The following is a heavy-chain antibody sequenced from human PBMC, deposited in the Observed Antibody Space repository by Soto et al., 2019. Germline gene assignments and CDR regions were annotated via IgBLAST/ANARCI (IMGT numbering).Heavy chain of an antibody. V-gene: IGHV1-8*01. Sequence: QVQLVQSGAEVKKPGASVKVSCKASGYTFTSYDINWVRQATGQGLEWMGWMNPNSGNTGYAQKFQGRVTMTGNTSKSTAYLELSSLRSEDTAVYYCARPHRAQRRWFDPWGQGTLVTVSS. CDR3: ARPHRAQRRWFDP. CDR1: GYTFTSYD. J-gene: IGHJ5*02. CDR2: MNPNSGNT.